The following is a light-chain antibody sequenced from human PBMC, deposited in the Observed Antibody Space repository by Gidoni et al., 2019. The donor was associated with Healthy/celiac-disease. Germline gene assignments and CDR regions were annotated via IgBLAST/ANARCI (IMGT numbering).Light chain of an antibody. J-gene: IGLJ2*01. CDR1: SSDVGSYNL. CDR3: CSYAGSSTFTV. Sequence: QSALPQPASVSGSPGQSLTISCTGTSSDVGSYNLVSWYQQHPGKAPKLMIYEGSKRPSGVSNRFSGSKSGNTASLTISGLQAEDEADYYCCSYAGSSTFTVFGGGTKLTVL. CDR2: EGS. V-gene: IGLV2-23*03.